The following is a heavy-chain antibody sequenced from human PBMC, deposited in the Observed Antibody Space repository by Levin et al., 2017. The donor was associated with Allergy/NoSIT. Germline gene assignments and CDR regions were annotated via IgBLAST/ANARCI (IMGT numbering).Heavy chain of an antibody. J-gene: IGHJ4*02. V-gene: IGHV3-48*02. D-gene: IGHD6-13*01. CDR1: GLTFSRAG. CDR3: TRDISRWNGDFDS. CDR2: ISPSGRSI. Sequence: GGSLRLSCTASGLTFSRAGMNWVRQAPGKGLEWVAYISPSGRSIFYAESVKGRFTISRDDARSSLYLQMNSLRDEDTAIYYCTRDISRWNGDFDSWGQGTLVTVSS.